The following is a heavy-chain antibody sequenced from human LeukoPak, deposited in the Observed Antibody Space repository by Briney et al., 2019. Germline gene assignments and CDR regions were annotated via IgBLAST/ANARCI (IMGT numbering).Heavy chain of an antibody. Sequence: SVKVSCKAPGGTFISYAISWVRQAPGQGLEWMGGIIPIFGTANYAQKFQGRVTITADESTSTAYMELSSLRSEDTAVYYCARAIAVAGNWFDPWGQGTLVTVSS. CDR1: GGTFISYA. CDR3: ARAIAVAGNWFDP. D-gene: IGHD6-19*01. J-gene: IGHJ5*02. CDR2: IIPIFGTA. V-gene: IGHV1-69*13.